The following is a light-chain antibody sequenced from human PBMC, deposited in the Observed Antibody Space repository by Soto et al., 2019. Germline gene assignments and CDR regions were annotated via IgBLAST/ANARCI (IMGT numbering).Light chain of an antibody. CDR2: ATS. Sequence: EILMTQSAATVSVPPGDSATLSCRASRSVDTDLAWYQQKPGQAPRLLVFATSARATGAPDRFRGSRSGTDFTLTISSLQPEDSATYYCHQYYNRPPWTFGQGTKVDIK. CDR1: RSVDTD. J-gene: IGKJ1*01. V-gene: IGKV3-15*01. CDR3: HQYYNRPPWT.